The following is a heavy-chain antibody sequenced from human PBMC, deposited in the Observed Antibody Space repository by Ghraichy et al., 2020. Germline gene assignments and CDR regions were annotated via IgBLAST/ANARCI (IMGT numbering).Heavy chain of an antibody. CDR2: INHRGST. Sequence: GSLSLTCAVYRGSFSGYYWTWIRQPPGKGLEWIGEINHRGSTSYNPSLKSRIFISKDTSKNQFSLKLSSVTAADTAVYYCARGTNRDGLDVWGQGTTVTVSS. J-gene: IGHJ6*02. V-gene: IGHV4-34*01. CDR3: ARGTNRDGLDV. D-gene: IGHD2/OR15-2a*01. CDR1: RGSFSGYY.